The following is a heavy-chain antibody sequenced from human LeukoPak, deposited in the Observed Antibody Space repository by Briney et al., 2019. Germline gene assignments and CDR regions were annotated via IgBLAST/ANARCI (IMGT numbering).Heavy chain of an antibody. CDR2: ISSSSSYI. CDR3: ARDTQLDWYFDL. D-gene: IGHD1-1*01. Sequence: PGGSLRLSCAASGFTFSSYSMNWVRQAPVKGLEWVSSISSSSSYIYYADSVKGRFTISRDNAKNSLYLQMNSLRAEDTAVYYCARDTQLDWYFDLWGRGTLVTVSS. CDR1: GFTFSSYS. V-gene: IGHV3-21*01. J-gene: IGHJ2*01.